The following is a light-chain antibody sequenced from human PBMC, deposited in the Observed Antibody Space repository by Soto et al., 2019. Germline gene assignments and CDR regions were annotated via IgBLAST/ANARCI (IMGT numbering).Light chain of an antibody. Sequence: EIVMTQSPATLSVSPGERATLSCRASQTFSSSFLAWYQQTPGQAPRLLIYAASSRATGIPDRFSGSGSGTDFTLTVSRLEPEDFAVYYCQQYKNWPLFGQGTRLEIK. V-gene: IGKV3D-20*02. CDR2: AAS. J-gene: IGKJ5*01. CDR3: QQYKNWPL. CDR1: QTFSSSF.